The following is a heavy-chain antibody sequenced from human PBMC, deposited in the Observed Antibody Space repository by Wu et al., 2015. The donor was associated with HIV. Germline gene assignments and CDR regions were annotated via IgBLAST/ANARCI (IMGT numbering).Heavy chain of an antibody. J-gene: IGHJ4*02. CDR2: ISAYSGDT. Sequence: QVQLVQSGAEVKKTAASVRVSCKGSGYSFRSYGINWVRQAPGQGLEWMGWISAYSGDTNYAQKFQGRLTMTTDTSTSTAYMDLRSLKYDDTAVYYCATDFDYISGFVYWGQGTLVTVSS. V-gene: IGHV1-18*01. D-gene: IGHD6-19*01. CDR1: GYSFRSYG. CDR3: ATDFDYISGFVY.